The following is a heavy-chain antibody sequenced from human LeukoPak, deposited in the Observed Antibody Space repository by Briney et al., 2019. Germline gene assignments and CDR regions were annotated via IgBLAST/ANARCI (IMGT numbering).Heavy chain of an antibody. Sequence: GGSLRLSCAASGFTFSSYAMSWVHQAPGKGLEWVSAISGSGGSTYYADSVKGRFTISRDNSKNTLYLQMNSLRAEDTAVYYCAKVMKLLWFGEFQYYFDYWGQGTLVTVSS. CDR3: AKVMKLLWFGEFQYYFDY. D-gene: IGHD3-10*01. V-gene: IGHV3-23*01. CDR2: ISGSGGST. J-gene: IGHJ4*02. CDR1: GFTFSSYA.